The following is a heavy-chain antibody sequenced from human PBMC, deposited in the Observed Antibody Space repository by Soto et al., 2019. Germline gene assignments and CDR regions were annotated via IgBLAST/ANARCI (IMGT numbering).Heavy chain of an antibody. J-gene: IGHJ4*02. CDR1: GGSISSSNW. CDR2: IYHSGST. Sequence: SETLSLTCAVSGGSISSSNWWSWVRQPPGKGLEWIGEIYHSGSTNYNPSLKSRVTISVDTSKNQFSLKLSTVTAADTAVYYCAIHGEASGGVQFDFWGQGTLVTVSS. D-gene: IGHD3-10*01. V-gene: IGHV4-4*02. CDR3: AIHGEASGGVQFDF.